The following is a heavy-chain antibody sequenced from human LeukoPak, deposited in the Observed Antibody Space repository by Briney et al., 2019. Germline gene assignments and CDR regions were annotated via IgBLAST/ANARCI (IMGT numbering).Heavy chain of an antibody. Sequence: TSETLSLTCTVSGGSISSYYWSWIRQPAGKGLEWIGRIYTSRSTNYNPSLKSRVTMSVDTSKNQFSLKLSSVTAADTAVYYCARDRVELSYYYYYYMDVWGKGTTVTVSS. J-gene: IGHJ6*03. CDR2: IYTSRST. V-gene: IGHV4-4*07. CDR3: ARDRVELSYYYYYYMDV. D-gene: IGHD1-7*01. CDR1: GGSISSYY.